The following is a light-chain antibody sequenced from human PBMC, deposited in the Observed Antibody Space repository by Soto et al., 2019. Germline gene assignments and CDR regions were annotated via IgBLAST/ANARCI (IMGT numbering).Light chain of an antibody. Sequence: DIVMAQSPDFLTVPLGERASINCTSSMGSLYSSKNRNHLAWYQQRPGQPPKXLIYSASTRESGVHDRFSGSGSGTDFTLTISSLQAEDVAVYYCKQYYSTPSCGGGTKVDIK. J-gene: IGKJ4*01. CDR3: KQYYSTPS. CDR1: MGSLYSSKNRNH. V-gene: IGKV4-1*01. CDR2: SAS.